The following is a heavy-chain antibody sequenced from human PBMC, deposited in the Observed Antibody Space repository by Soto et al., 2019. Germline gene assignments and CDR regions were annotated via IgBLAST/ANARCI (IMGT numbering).Heavy chain of an antibody. CDR2: ISGSGGST. CDR1: GFTFSSYA. V-gene: IGHV3-23*01. CDR3: AKDLFWVAAIPYYYYYGMDV. D-gene: IGHD2-2*02. Sequence: GGSLRLSCAASGFTFSSYAMSWVRQAPGKGLEWVSAISGSGGSTYYADSVKGRFTISRDNSENTLYLQMNSLRAEDTAVYYCAKDLFWVAAIPYYYYYGMDVWGQGTTVTVSS. J-gene: IGHJ6*02.